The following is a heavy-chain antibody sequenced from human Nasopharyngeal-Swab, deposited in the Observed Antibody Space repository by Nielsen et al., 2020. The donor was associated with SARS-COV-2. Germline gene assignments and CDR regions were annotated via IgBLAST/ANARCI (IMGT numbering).Heavy chain of an antibody. CDR1: GFTFSSYA. D-gene: IGHD6-6*01. CDR3: ARGSSSYYFDY. Sequence: GESLQISCAASGFTFSSYAMHWVRQAPGKGLEWVAVISYDGSNKYYADSVKGRFTISRDNSKNTLYLQMNSLRAEDTAVYYCARGSSSYYFDYWGQGTLVTVSS. CDR2: ISYDGSNK. V-gene: IGHV3-30-3*01. J-gene: IGHJ4*02.